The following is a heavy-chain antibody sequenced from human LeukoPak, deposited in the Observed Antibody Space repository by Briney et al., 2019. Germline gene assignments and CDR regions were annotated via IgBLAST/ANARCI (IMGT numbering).Heavy chain of an antibody. CDR2: ITSSGSTI. Sequence: PGGSLRLSCAASGFTFSDYYMSWIRQAPGKGLEWVSYITSSGSTIYYADSVKGRFTISRDNAKNSLYLQMNSLRVEDTAVYYCATDTPGDLDFDHWGQGTLVTVSS. J-gene: IGHJ4*02. CDR1: GFTFSDYY. CDR3: ATDTPGDLDFDH. V-gene: IGHV3-11*04. D-gene: IGHD3-10*01.